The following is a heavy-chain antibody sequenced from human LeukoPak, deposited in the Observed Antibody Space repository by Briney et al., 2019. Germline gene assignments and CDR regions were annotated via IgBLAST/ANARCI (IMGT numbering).Heavy chain of an antibody. CDR2: ISGSGGVT. J-gene: IGHJ4*02. Sequence: GGSLRPSCAASGFSFGSFAMSWVRQAPGKGLEWVSAISGSGGVTNYADSVKGRFTISRDNSRNTLYLQMNSLRAEDTAVYYCANNWNYFPYWGQGTLVTVSS. CDR1: GFSFGSFA. D-gene: IGHD1-20*01. V-gene: IGHV3-23*01. CDR3: ANNWNYFPY.